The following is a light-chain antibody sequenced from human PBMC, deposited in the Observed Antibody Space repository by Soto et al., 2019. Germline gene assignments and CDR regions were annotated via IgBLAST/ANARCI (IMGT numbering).Light chain of an antibody. J-gene: IGLJ1*01. CDR1: SSDVGSYDL. V-gene: IGLV2-14*02. Sequence: QSVLTQPASVSGSPGQSITISCTGTSSDVGSYDLVSWYQHHPGTAPKLMIHEVSNRPSGVSNRFSGSKSGNTASLTISGLQAEDEADYYCNSYTSSSTYVFGTATKLTVL. CDR3: NSYTSSSTYV. CDR2: EVS.